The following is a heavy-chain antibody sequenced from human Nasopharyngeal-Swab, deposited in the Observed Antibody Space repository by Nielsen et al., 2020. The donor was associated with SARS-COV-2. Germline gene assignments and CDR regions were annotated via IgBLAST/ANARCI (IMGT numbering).Heavy chain of an antibody. CDR1: GGTLNGFH. CDR2: INDRGSG. J-gene: IGHJ4*02. D-gene: IGHD6-19*01. Sequence: SETLSLTCVVFGGTLNGFHWKWIRQTPGKGLEWIGEINDRGSGNYNPSLKSRVTISVDTSKNQFSLKLSSVTAADTAVYYCARQTRIAVAGKGVYYWGQGTLVTVSS. V-gene: IGHV4-34*01. CDR3: ARQTRIAVAGKGVYY.